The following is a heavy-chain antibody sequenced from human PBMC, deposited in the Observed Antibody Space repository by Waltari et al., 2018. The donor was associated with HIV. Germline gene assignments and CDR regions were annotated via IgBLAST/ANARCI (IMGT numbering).Heavy chain of an antibody. Sequence: QVQLVQSGAEVKKPGASVKVSCTASGYTFSRYAITWVRQAPGQGLKWLGWISAFMDNTKYAREVQGRATMTTDTSTNTAYMELESLTSDDTAIFYCARTTIFGVDTYYFDYWGQGTLVTVSS. CDR1: GYTFSRYA. V-gene: IGHV1-18*01. J-gene: IGHJ4*02. CDR3: ARTTIFGVDTYYFDY. D-gene: IGHD3-3*01. CDR2: ISAFMDNT.